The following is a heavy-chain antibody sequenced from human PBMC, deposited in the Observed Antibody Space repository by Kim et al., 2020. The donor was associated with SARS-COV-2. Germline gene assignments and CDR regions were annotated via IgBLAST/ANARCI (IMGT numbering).Heavy chain of an antibody. CDR2: IYPGDSDT. D-gene: IGHD6-13*01. J-gene: IGHJ6*02. V-gene: IGHV5-51*01. CDR3: ARPEAADSLGYYGMDV. CDR1: GYSFTSYW. Sequence: GESLKISCKGSGYSFTSYWIGWVRQMPGKGLEWMGIIYPGDSDTRYSPSFQGQVTISADKSISTAYLQWSSLKASDTAMYYCARPEAADSLGYYGMDVWGQGTTVTVSS.